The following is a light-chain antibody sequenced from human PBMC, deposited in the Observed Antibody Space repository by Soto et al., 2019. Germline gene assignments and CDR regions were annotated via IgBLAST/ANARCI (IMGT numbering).Light chain of an antibody. CDR3: CSYTTNIAPYV. Sequence: QSVLTQPPSASATPGQRVTISCSGSTSNIGGNTVSWYQQLPGTAPKLIIYDVVNRPSGVSSRFSGSKSGNTASLTISGLQAEDEADYYCCSYTTNIAPYVFGTGTKLTVL. J-gene: IGLJ1*01. V-gene: IGLV1-44*01. CDR1: TSNIGGNT. CDR2: DVV.